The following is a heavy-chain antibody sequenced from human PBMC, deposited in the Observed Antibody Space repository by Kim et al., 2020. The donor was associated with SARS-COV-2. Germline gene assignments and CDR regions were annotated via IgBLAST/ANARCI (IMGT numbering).Heavy chain of an antibody. CDR1: GGSISSSSYY. Sequence: SETLSLTCTVSGGSISSSSYYWGWIRQPPGKGLEWIGSIYYSGSTYYNPSLKSRVTISVDTSKNQFSLKLSSVTAADTAVYYCARTHCSSTSCHPTGWFDPWGQGTLVTVSS. J-gene: IGHJ5*02. CDR3: ARTHCSSTSCHPTGWFDP. V-gene: IGHV4-39*01. CDR2: IYYSGST. D-gene: IGHD2-2*01.